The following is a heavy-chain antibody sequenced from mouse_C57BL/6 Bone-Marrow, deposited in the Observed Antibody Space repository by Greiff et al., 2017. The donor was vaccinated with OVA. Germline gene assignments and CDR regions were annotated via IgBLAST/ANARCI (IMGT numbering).Heavy chain of an antibody. CDR3: ASPYDYDDGYAMDY. V-gene: IGHV1-22*01. D-gene: IGHD2-4*01. Sequence: VQLKESGPELVKPGASVKMSCKASGYTFTDYNMHWVKQSHGKSLEWIGYINPNNGGTSYNQKFKGKATLTVNKSSSTAYMELRSLTSEDSAVYYCASPYDYDDGYAMDYWGQGTSVTVSS. CDR2: INPNNGGT. J-gene: IGHJ4*01. CDR1: GYTFTDYN.